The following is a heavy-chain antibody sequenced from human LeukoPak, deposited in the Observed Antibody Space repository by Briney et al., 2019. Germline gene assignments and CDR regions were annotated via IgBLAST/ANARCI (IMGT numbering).Heavy chain of an antibody. Sequence: GGSLRLSCAASGFMFSSNWMSWVRLAPGKGLEWVANIKEDRTETYYVDSVKGRFTISRDNAKNSLYLQMNSLRVEDTAVYYCAKEGRSLQTYWGQGTLVTVSS. V-gene: IGHV3-7*03. CDR2: IKEDRTET. D-gene: IGHD5-24*01. CDR1: GFMFSSNW. CDR3: AKEGRSLQTY. J-gene: IGHJ4*02.